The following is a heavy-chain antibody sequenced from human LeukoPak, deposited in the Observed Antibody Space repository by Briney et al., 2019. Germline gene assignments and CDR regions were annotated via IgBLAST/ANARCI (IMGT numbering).Heavy chain of an antibody. Sequence: SSETLSLTCTVSGGSISSSSYYWGWIRQPPGKGLEWIGSIYYSGSTYYNPSFKSRVTISVDTSKNQFSLKLSSVTAADTAVYYCARQGLRIAVADTFDYWGQGTLVTVSS. CDR1: GGSISSSSYY. V-gene: IGHV4-39*01. CDR3: ARQGLRIAVADTFDY. D-gene: IGHD6-19*01. CDR2: IYYSGST. J-gene: IGHJ4*02.